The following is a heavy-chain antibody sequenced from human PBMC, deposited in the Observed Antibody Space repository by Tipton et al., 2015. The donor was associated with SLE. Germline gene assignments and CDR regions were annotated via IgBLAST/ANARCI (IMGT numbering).Heavy chain of an antibody. D-gene: IGHD3-10*01. CDR3: ARALHGVGMDV. CDR2: IYYSGST. J-gene: IGHJ6*02. V-gene: IGHV4-59*01. Sequence: TLSLTCAVYGGSFSGFYWSWIRQPPGKGLEWIGSIYYSGSTNYNPSLKSRVTISVDTSKNQFSLKLSSVTAADTAVYYCARALHGVGMDVWGQGTTVTVSS. CDR1: GGSFSGFY.